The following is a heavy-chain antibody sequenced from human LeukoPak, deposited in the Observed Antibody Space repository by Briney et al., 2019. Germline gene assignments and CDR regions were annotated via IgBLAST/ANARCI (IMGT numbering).Heavy chain of an antibody. CDR3: ARAATYYDFWSGSKGPEDY. V-gene: IGHV1-69*06. D-gene: IGHD3-3*01. CDR2: IIPIFGTA. CDR1: GYTFTSYG. Sequence: GASVKVSCKASGYTFTSYGISWVRQAPGQGLEWMGGIIPIFGTANYAQKFQGRVTITADKSTSTAYMELSSLRSEDTAVYYCARAATYYDFWSGSKGPEDYWGQGTLVTVSS. J-gene: IGHJ4*02.